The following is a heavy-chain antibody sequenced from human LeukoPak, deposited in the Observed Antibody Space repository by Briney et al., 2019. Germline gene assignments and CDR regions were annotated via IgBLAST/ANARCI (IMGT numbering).Heavy chain of an antibody. J-gene: IGHJ3*02. CDR2: IRYDGSNK. CDR3: ARAYYGSGSGDAFDI. V-gene: IGHV3-30*02. Sequence: PGGSLRLSCVASGFTFSSHGMHWVRQAPGKGLEWVAFIRYDGSNKYYADSVKGRFTISRDNSKNTLYLQMNSLRAEDTAVYYCARAYYGSGSGDAFDIWGQGTMVTVSS. D-gene: IGHD3-10*01. CDR1: GFTFSSHG.